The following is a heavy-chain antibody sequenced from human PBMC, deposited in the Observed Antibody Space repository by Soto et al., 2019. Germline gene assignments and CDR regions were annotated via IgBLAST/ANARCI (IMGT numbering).Heavy chain of an antibody. CDR1: GYTFTAYY. J-gene: IGHJ6*02. V-gene: IGHV1-2*02. CDR2: INTKFGDT. D-gene: IGHD3-10*01. Sequence: QVQLVQSGAEVKEPGDSVRVSCEASGYTFTAYYIHWVRQAPGQGLEWMGWINTKFGDTTYAQDFQGRVSMTRDMSISTVSLELSRLTSDDTAIYYCARNMDYYYGPGSGNGHGFWCQGTTVTFFS. CDR3: ARNMDYYYGPGSGNGHGF.